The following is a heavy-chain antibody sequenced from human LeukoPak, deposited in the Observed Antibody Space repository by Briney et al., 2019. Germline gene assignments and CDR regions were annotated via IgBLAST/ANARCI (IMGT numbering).Heavy chain of an antibody. Sequence: ASVKVSCKASGGTFSNYAFSWVRQAPGQGLEWMGWISAYNGNTNYAQKLQGRVTMTTDTSTSTAYMELRSLRSDDTAVYYCARGGPLRKLDLWGRGTLVTVSS. J-gene: IGHJ2*01. CDR2: ISAYNGNT. CDR3: ARGGPLRKLDL. CDR1: GGTFSNYA. V-gene: IGHV1-18*01.